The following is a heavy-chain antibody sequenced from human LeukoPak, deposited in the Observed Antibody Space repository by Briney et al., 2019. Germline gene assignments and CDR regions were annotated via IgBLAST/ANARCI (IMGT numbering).Heavy chain of an antibody. Sequence: AASVKVSCKASGYTFTGYYMHWVRQAPGQGLEWMGWINPNSGGTNYAQKFQGRVTMTRDTSISTAYMELSSLRSDDTAVYYCARDSLYYGSGSYYRAFSDWGQGTLVTVSS. D-gene: IGHD3-10*01. CDR2: INPNSGGT. CDR3: ARDSLYYGSGSYYRAFSD. J-gene: IGHJ4*02. V-gene: IGHV1-2*02. CDR1: GYTFTGYY.